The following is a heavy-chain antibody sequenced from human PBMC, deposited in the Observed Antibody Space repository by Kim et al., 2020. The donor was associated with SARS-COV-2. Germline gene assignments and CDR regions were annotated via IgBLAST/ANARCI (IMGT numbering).Heavy chain of an antibody. Sequence: SETLSLTCAVYGGSFSGYYWSWIRQPPGKGLEWIGEINHSGSTNYNPSLKSRVTISVDTSKNQFSLKLSSVTAADTAVYYCARGRKNHYIIVATIGVYFDYWGQGTLVTVSS. CDR2: INHSGST. CDR3: ARGRKNHYIIVATIGVYFDY. J-gene: IGHJ4*02. D-gene: IGHD5-12*01. CDR1: GGSFSGYY. V-gene: IGHV4-34*01.